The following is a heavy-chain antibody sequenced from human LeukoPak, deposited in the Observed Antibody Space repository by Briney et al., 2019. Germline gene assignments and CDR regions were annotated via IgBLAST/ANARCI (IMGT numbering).Heavy chain of an antibody. J-gene: IGHJ4*02. D-gene: IGHD3-22*01. CDR2: IKEDGSEK. CDR3: AKARATYLYDTSGYSALDY. CDR1: GFIFTNYA. V-gene: IGHV3-7*02. Sequence: TGGSLRLSCAASGFIFTNYAMSWVRQAPGKGLEWVANIKEDGSEKYYVDSLKGRFTISRDNSKNTLYLQMNSLRAEDTAVYYCAKARATYLYDTSGYSALDYWGQGTLVTVSS.